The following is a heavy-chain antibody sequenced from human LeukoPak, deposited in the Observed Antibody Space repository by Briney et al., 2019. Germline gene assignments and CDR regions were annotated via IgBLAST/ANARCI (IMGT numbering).Heavy chain of an antibody. D-gene: IGHD1-26*01. CDR2: ISYDGSEK. CDR1: GFTFSSYG. V-gene: IGHV3-30*18. J-gene: IGHJ4*02. CDR3: AKWASSDFDY. Sequence: PGGSLRLSCAASGFTFSSYGMHWVRQAPGKGLEWVAVISYDGSEKYYADSVKGRFTISRDNSKNTLYLQMNSLRAEDTAVYYCAKWASSDFDYWGQGTLVTVSS.